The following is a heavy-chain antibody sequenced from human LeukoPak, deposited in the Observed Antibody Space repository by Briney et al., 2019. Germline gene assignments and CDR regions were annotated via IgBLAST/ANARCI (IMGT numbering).Heavy chain of an antibody. CDR2: IKQDGSEK. CDR3: ARTITIFGVGYYYYYMDV. D-gene: IGHD3-3*01. Sequence: PGGSLRLSCAASGFTFSNYWMSWVRQAPGKGLEWVANIKQDGSEKYYVDSVKGRFTISRDNAKNSLYLQMNSLRAEDTAVYYCARTITIFGVGYYYYYMDVWGKGTTVTVSS. J-gene: IGHJ6*03. CDR1: GFTFSNYW. V-gene: IGHV3-7*01.